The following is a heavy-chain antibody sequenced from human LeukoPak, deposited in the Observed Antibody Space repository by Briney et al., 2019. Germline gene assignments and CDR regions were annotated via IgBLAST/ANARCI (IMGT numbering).Heavy chain of an antibody. CDR3: IHRHWVIKMVRGIKKITNGFGP. D-gene: IGHD3-10*01. V-gene: IGHV2-5*02. Sequence: SGPTLVKPTQTLTLTCTFSGFSLSSTGVGVGWIRQPPGKALEWLALIYWDDDKRYSPSLKSRLTITKDTSKNQVVLTMTNMDPVDTATYYCIHRHWVIKMVRGIKKITNGFGPWGQGTLVTVSS. CDR1: GFSLSSTGVG. J-gene: IGHJ5*02. CDR2: IYWDDDK.